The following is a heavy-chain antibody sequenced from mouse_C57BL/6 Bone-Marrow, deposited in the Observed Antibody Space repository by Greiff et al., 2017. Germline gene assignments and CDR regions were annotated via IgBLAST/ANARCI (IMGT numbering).Heavy chain of an antibody. D-gene: IGHD1-1*01. J-gene: IGHJ3*01. CDR2: IDPSDSYT. CDR1: GYTFTSYW. Sequence: QVQLQQPGAELVRPGTSVKLSCKASGYTFTSYWMHWVKQRPGQGLEWIGVIDPSDSYTNYNQKFKGKATLTVDTSSSTACMQLSSLTSEDSAVYYCGRYGGFAYWGRGTLVTGSA. CDR3: GRYGGFAY. V-gene: IGHV1-59*01.